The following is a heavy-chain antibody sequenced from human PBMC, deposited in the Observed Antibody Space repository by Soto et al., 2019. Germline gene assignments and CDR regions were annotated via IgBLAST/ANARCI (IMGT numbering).Heavy chain of an antibody. CDR1: GYTFTSYG. D-gene: IGHD1-26*01. J-gene: IGHJ4*02. V-gene: IGHV1-18*01. CDR2: ISAYNGNT. Sequence: QVQLVQSGAEVKKPGASVKVSCKASGYTFTSYGISWVRQAPGQGLEWMVWISAYNGNTNYAQKPQDRVTMTTDTSTSTAYVELRGLRSDDTAVYYCARSLWELPSYFDYWGQGTLVTVSS. CDR3: ARSLWELPSYFDY.